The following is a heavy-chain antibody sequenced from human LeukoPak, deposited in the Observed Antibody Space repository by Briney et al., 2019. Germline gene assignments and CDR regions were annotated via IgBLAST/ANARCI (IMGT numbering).Heavy chain of an antibody. CDR1: GYTFTSYG. D-gene: IGHD6-13*01. J-gene: IGHJ4*02. CDR2: ISAYNGNT. CDR3: ARDGRPFSSSWYDDY. V-gene: IGHV1-18*01. Sequence: GASVKVSCKASGYTFTSYGISWVRQAPGQGLEWMGWISAYNGNTNYAQKLQGRVTMTTDTSTSTAYMELRSLRSDDTAVYYCARDGRPFSSSWYDDYWGQGTLVTVSS.